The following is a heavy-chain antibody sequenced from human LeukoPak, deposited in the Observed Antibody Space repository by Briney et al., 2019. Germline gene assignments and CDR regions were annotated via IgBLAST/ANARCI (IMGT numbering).Heavy chain of an antibody. CDR2: IIPIFGTA. CDR1: GGTFSSYA. Sequence: GASVRVSCKASGGTFSSYAISWVRQAPGQGLEWMRGIIPIFGTANYAQKFQGRVTITTDESTSTAYMELSSLRSEDTAVYYCARVGYGGGAFDIRGQGTMVTVSS. V-gene: IGHV1-69*05. CDR3: ARVGYGGGAFDI. D-gene: IGHD6-13*01. J-gene: IGHJ3*02.